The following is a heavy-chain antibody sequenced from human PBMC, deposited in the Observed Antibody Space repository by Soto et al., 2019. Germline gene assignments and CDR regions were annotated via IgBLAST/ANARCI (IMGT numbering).Heavy chain of an antibody. V-gene: IGHV3-64D*06. D-gene: IGHD3-22*01. CDR3: VNTVGYYFDYFDY. CDR1: GFTFSSCA. J-gene: IGHJ4*02. Sequence: GGSLRLSCSASGFTFSSCAMHWVRQAPGKGLEYVSAISSNGGSTYYADSVKGRFTISRDNSKNTLYLQMSSLRAEDTAVYYCVNTVGYYFDYFDYWGQGTLVTVSS. CDR2: ISSNGGST.